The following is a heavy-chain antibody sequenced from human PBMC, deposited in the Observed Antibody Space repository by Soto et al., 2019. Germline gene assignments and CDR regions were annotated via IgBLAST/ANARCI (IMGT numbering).Heavy chain of an antibody. CDR3: AHRHAQQQLVSEWFDP. D-gene: IGHD6-13*01. J-gene: IGHJ5*02. CDR2: ISYIGST. Sequence: SETLSLTCTVSGGSISSYYWAWIRQPPGKGLEYIGSISYIGSTYYNPSLKSRVTISVDTSNNQFSLKLISVTAADTATYYCAHRHAQQQLVSEWFDPWGQGTLVTVSS. V-gene: IGHV4-39*01. CDR1: GGSISSYY.